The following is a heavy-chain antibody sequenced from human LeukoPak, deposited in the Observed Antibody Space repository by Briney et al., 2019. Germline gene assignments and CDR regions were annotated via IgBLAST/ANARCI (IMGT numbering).Heavy chain of an antibody. D-gene: IGHD2-15*01. Sequence: PGGSLRLSCSVSGFNFKSYAMHWVRQAPGKGLEWVALISYDGSEKDYADSVKGRFTISRDNSKSTVDLQMNNLRPEDTALYFCAKVWDTVVVQPPFDYWGQGTIVTVSS. CDR3: AKVWDTVVVQPPFDY. CDR1: GFNFKSYA. CDR2: ISYDGSEK. V-gene: IGHV3-30-3*01. J-gene: IGHJ4*02.